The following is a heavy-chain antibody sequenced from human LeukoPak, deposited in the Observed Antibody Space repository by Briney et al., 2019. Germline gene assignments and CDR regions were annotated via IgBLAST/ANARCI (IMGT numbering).Heavy chain of an antibody. V-gene: IGHV1-18*04. J-gene: IGHJ5*02. D-gene: IGHD6-6*01. Sequence: ASVKVSCKASGYTFTGYYMHWVRQTPGQGLEWMGWISPYNGNTNYAQKLQGRVTMTTDTSTSTAYMELRSLRSDDTAVYYCARDGAAPNNWFDPWGQGTLVTVSS. CDR3: ARDGAAPNNWFDP. CDR2: ISPYNGNT. CDR1: GYTFTGYY.